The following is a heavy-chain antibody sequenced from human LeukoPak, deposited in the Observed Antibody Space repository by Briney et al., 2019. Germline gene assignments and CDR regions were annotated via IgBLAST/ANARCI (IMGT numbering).Heavy chain of an antibody. Sequence: SVKASCKASGGTFSSYDISWVRQAPGQGLEWMGGIMPMFGKANYAQKFQGRVTTTADKATSTAYMELSSLRSEDTAVYYCAGGRTDIVVVPATLRNYYFDYWGQGTLVTVSS. D-gene: IGHD2-2*01. CDR2: IMPMFGKA. CDR1: GGTFSSYD. CDR3: AGGRTDIVVVPATLRNYYFDY. V-gene: IGHV1-69*06. J-gene: IGHJ4*02.